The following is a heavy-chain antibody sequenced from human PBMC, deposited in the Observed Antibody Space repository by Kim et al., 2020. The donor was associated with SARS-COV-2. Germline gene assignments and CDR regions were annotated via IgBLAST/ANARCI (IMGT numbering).Heavy chain of an antibody. CDR3: ARDGGGNLYYFDY. D-gene: IGHD3-16*01. Sequence: YAQRFRGRVTVTRDTSINTAYMELSGLRSDDSVVYYCARDGGGNLYYFDYWGQGTLVTVSS. V-gene: IGHV1-2*05. J-gene: IGHJ4*02.